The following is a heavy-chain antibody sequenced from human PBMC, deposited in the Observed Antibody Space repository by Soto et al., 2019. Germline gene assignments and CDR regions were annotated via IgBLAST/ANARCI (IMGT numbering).Heavy chain of an antibody. CDR1: GYTFSGYY. CDR3: GRGRSGEIVIFY. V-gene: IGHV1-2*02. D-gene: IGHD5-12*01. J-gene: IGHJ4*02. Sequence: GASVKVSCKASGYTFSGYYIHWVRQAPGQAPEWVGEIGPKSGDTRYAQKFQGRVTMTKDTSITTVYMELRNLSPDDTAVYFCGRGRSGEIVIFYWGQGTLVTAPQ. CDR2: IGPKSGDT.